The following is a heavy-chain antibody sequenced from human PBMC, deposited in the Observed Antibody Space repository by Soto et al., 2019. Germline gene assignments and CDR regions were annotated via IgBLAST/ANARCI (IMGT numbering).Heavy chain of an antibody. CDR2: IYYSGTT. Sequence: SGPGLVKPXQTLSLTXTVSGDXXXXXXXXWSWIRXXXXXXLEWIGYIYYSGTTYSRPSLQSRVTISVDTSKNQFSLKLNSVTAADTAVYYCARGAYSDSSSYFDYWGQGTLVPVSS. CDR3: ARGAYSDSSSYFDY. V-gene: IGHV4-30-4*01. D-gene: IGHD6-6*01. CDR1: GDXXXXXXXX. J-gene: IGHJ4*02.